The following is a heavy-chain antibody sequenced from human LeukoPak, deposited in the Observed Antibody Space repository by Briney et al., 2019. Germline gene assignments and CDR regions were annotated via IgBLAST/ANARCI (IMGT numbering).Heavy chain of an antibody. V-gene: IGHV3-9*01. CDR2: ISWNSGSI. CDR1: GFTFDDYA. CDR3: AKDPLGGNSMGFDP. D-gene: IGHD4-23*01. Sequence: PGRSLRLSCAASGFTFDDYAMHWVRQAPGKGLEWVSGISWNSGSIGYADSVKGRFTISRDNAKNSLYLQMNSLRAEDTALYYCAKDPLGGNSMGFDPWGQGTLVTVSS. J-gene: IGHJ5*02.